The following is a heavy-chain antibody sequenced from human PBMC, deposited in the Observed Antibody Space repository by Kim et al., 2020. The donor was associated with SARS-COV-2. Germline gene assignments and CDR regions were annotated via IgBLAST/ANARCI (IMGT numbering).Heavy chain of an antibody. CDR2: ISGSGGST. D-gene: IGHD6-19*01. Sequence: GGSLRLSCAASGFTFSSYAMSWVRQAPGKGLEWVSAISGSGGSTYYADSVKGRFTISRDNSKNTLYLQMNSLRAEDTAVYYCAKEPSIIAVAGPHFDYWGQGTLVTVSS. J-gene: IGHJ4*02. CDR1: GFTFSSYA. V-gene: IGHV3-23*01. CDR3: AKEPSIIAVAGPHFDY.